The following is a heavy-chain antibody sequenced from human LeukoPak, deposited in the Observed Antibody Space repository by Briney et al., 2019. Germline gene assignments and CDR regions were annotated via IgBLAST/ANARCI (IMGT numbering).Heavy chain of an antibody. D-gene: IGHD2-2*01. V-gene: IGHV1-18*01. CDR2: ISAYNGNT. J-gene: IGHJ6*03. Sequence: GASVKVSCKASGYTFTSYGISWVRQAPGQGLEWMGWISAYNGNTNYAQKLQGRVTMTTDTSTSTAYMELRSLRSDDTAVYYCARAVHCSSTSCYGGPYYMDVWGKGTTVTISS. CDR1: GYTFTSYG. CDR3: ARAVHCSSTSCYGGPYYMDV.